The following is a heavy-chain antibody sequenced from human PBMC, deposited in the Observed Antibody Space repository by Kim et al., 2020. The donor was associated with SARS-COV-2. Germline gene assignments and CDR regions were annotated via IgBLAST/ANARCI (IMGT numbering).Heavy chain of an antibody. D-gene: IGHD2-2*01. V-gene: IGHV4-34*01. CDR3: AGAWDIVVVPAAFFDP. J-gene: IGHJ5*02. Sequence: LKRRVTITVDTAKNQFSLKLSSVTAADTAVYYCAGAWDIVVVPAAFFDPWGQGTLVTVSS.